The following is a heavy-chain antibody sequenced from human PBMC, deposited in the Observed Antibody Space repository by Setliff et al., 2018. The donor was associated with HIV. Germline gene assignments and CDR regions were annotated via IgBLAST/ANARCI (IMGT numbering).Heavy chain of an antibody. Sequence: PSETLSLTCTVSGDSISSGSYYWSWIRQPAGKGLEWIGRIYTSGTTNYNPTLKSRVTISVDTSKNQFSLRLSSVTAADTAVYYCARGSYTVRIDYWGQGTRVTVSS. CDR1: GDSISSGSYY. J-gene: IGHJ4*02. V-gene: IGHV4-61*02. CDR3: ARGSYTVRIDY. CDR2: IYTSGTT. D-gene: IGHD3-10*01.